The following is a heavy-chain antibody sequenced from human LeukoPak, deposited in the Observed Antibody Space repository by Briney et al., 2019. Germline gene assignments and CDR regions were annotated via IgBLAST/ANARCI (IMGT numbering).Heavy chain of an antibody. V-gene: IGHV4-39*01. CDR2: IYYSGST. D-gene: IGHD2-15*01. CDR1: GGSISSSIYY. CDR3: ARGSSGTHIVVVVAATRGYFDY. J-gene: IGHJ4*02. Sequence: SETLSLTCTVSGGSISSSIYYWGWIRQPPGKGLEWIGSIYYSGSTYYNPSLKSRVTISVDTSKNQFSLKLSSVTAADTAVYYCARGSSGTHIVVVVAATRGYFDYWGQGTLVTVSS.